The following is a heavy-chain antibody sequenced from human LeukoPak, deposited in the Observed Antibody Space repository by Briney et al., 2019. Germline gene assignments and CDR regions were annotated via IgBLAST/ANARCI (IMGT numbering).Heavy chain of an antibody. Sequence: PGGSLRLSCAASGFTFKLYWMHWVRQVPGKGPVWVARINDDGSDTVYADSVKGRFTISRDDAKNMLFLQMNSLRGEDTAVYHCVRGGPSTWSWGQGTPVTVSS. CDR2: INDDGSDT. J-gene: IGHJ5*02. D-gene: IGHD2-15*01. CDR3: VRGGPSTWS. CDR1: GFTFKLYW. V-gene: IGHV3-74*01.